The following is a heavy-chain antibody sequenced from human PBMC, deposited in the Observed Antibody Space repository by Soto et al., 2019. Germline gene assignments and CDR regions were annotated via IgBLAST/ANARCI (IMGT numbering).Heavy chain of an antibody. V-gene: IGHV3-30-3*01. CDR3: ARDNSPYSSGWHNRHFDY. D-gene: IGHD6-19*01. Sequence: QVQLVESGGGVVQPGRALRLSCAASGVTFSTYYMHWVGKAPGKGLEWGAVISYDGSNKYYADSLKGRFTISRDNTKNALYLQMNGLRAVDTAVYYCARDNSPYSSGWHNRHFDYWGQGTLVTVSS. CDR2: ISYDGSNK. CDR1: GVTFSTYY. J-gene: IGHJ4*02.